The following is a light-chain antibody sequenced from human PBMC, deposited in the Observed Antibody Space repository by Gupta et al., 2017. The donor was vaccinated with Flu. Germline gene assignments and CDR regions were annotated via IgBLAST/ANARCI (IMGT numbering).Light chain of an antibody. V-gene: IGLV1-51*01. CDR3: GTWDSSLSGVV. J-gene: IGLJ2*01. CDR1: TSNVGNNY. Sequence: QSVLTQPPSVSAAPGQKVTISCSGTTSNVGNNYVAWYQQFPGTAPKLLIYDNHERPSGTPDRFSGSKSGTSATLAITDLQTGDEADYYCGTWDSSLSGVVFGGGTKVTVL. CDR2: DNH.